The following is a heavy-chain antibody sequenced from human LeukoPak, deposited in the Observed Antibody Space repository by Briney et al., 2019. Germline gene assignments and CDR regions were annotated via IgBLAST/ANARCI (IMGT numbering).Heavy chain of an antibody. V-gene: IGHV3-9*01. Sequence: GGSLRLSCAASGFTFDDYAMQWVRHAPGKGLEWGSGMSWNSGSIGYADSVKRRFTISSDNAKNSLYLQMNSLRAEDTALYYCAKEKYSSRWYEAYFQHWGQGTLVTVSS. CDR1: GFTFDDYA. CDR3: AKEKYSSRWYEAYFQH. D-gene: IGHD6-13*01. J-gene: IGHJ1*01. CDR2: MSWNSGSI.